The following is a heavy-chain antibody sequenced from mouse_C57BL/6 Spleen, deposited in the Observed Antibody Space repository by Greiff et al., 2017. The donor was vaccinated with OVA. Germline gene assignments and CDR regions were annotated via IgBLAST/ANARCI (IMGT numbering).Heavy chain of an antibody. D-gene: IGHD1-1*01. Sequence: VKLQESGAELARPGASVKLSCKASGYTFTSYGISWVKQRTGQGLEWIGEIYPRSGNTYYNEKFKGKATLTADKSSSTAYMELRSLTSEDSAVYFCARRDTVVEDPFFAYWGQGTLVTVSA. CDR2: IYPRSGNT. CDR3: ARRDTVVEDPFFAY. J-gene: IGHJ3*01. V-gene: IGHV1-81*01. CDR1: GYTFTSYG.